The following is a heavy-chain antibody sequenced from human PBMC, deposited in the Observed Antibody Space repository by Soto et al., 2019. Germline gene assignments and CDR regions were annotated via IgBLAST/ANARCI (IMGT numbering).Heavy chain of an antibody. V-gene: IGHV3-30*03. Sequence: QVQLVESGGGVVQPGRSLRLSCAASGFTFSSDGMHWVRQAPGKGLEWVAVIAYDGSNKYYADSVKGRFTISRDNSKNTLYLQMNSLRAEDTAVYYCARSITMIVVVIDYWGQGTLVTVSS. CDR1: GFTFSSDG. CDR2: IAYDGSNK. J-gene: IGHJ4*02. D-gene: IGHD3-22*01. CDR3: ARSITMIVVVIDY.